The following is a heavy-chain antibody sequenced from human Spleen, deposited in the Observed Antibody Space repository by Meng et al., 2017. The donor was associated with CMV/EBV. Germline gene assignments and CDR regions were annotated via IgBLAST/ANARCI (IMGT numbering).Heavy chain of an antibody. Sequence: GESLKISCAASGFTFSSYALSWVRQAPGKGLEWVSHISGTGGSTYYADSVKGRFTISRDNSRNTLYLQMNSLRAGDTAVYYCAKGYSGSYRAAMDVWGQGTTVTVSS. V-gene: IGHV3-23*01. J-gene: IGHJ6*02. CDR1: GFTFSSYA. D-gene: IGHD1-26*01. CDR3: AKGYSGSYRAAMDV. CDR2: ISGTGGST.